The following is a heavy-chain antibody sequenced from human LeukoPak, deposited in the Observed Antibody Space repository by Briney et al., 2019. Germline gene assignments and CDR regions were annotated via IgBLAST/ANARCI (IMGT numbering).Heavy chain of an antibody. V-gene: IGHV4-39*07. J-gene: IGHJ6*03. CDR3: ARGYGSGSYYDYYYYYYMDV. CDR1: GGYISSSSYY. D-gene: IGHD3-10*01. CDR2: IYYSGST. Sequence: PSETLSLTCTVSGGYISSSSYYWGWIRQPPGKGLEWIGSIYYSGSTYYNPSLKSRVTISVDTSKNQFSLKLSSVTAADTAVYYCARGYGSGSYYDYYYYYYMDVWGKGTTVTVSS.